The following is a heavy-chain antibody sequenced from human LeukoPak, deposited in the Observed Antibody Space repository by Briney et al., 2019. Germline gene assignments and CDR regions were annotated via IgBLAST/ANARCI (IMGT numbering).Heavy chain of an antibody. V-gene: IGHV1-2*06. CDR3: ARDSYP. J-gene: IGHJ5*02. CDR2: IDPNRGGT. CDR1: GYTFTAYY. Sequence: ASVKVSCKTSGYTFTAYYIHWVRQAPGQGLEWMGRIDPNRGGTDYAQKFQGRVTMTRGTSISTAYMDLSRLRSDDTAIYYCARDSYPWGQGTLVTVSS.